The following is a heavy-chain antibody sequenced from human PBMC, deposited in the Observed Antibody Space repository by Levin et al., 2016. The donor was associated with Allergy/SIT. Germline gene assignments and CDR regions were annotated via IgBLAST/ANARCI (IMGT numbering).Heavy chain of an antibody. CDR3: ARDRDSSFDY. CDR2: IYTGGST. D-gene: IGHD6-13*01. Sequence: VRQAPGKGLEWVSVIYTGGSTYYADSVKGRFTISRDNSKNTLYLQMNSLRGEDTAMYYCARDRDSSFDYWGQGTLVTVSS. V-gene: IGHV3-53*01. J-gene: IGHJ4*02.